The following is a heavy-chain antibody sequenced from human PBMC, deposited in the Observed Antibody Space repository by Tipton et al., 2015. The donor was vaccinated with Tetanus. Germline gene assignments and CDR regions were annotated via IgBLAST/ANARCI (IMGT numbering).Heavy chain of an antibody. CDR1: GLFFKNAW. J-gene: IGHJ4*02. CDR3: ARDRDWQLYDY. CDR2: IKYDGSTT. V-gene: IGHV3-74*01. D-gene: IGHD3/OR15-3a*01. Sequence: SLRLSCATSGLFFKNAWMHWVRQAPGKGLVWVSRIKYDGSTTIYADSVRGRFTISRDNAKNTLYLQMDSLRAEDTAVYYCARDRDWQLYDYWGQGTLVTVSS.